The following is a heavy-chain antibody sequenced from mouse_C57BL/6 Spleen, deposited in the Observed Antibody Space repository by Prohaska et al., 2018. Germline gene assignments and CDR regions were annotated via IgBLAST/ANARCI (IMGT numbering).Heavy chain of an antibody. CDR1: GYTFTDYY. J-gene: IGHJ2*01. V-gene: IGHV1-75*01. Sequence: QVQLQQSGPELVKPGASVKISCKASGYTFTDYYINWVKPRPGQGLEWIGWIFPGSGSTYYNEKFKGKATLTVDKSSSTAYMLLSSLTSEDSAVYFCAIYGNYLYYFDYWGQCTTLTVSS. D-gene: IGHD2-1*01. CDR2: IFPGSGST. CDR3: AIYGNYLYYFDY.